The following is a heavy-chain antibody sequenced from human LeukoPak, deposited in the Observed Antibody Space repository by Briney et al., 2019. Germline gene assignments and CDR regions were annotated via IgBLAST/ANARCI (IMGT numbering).Heavy chain of an antibody. CDR3: AREGIAAPFDY. CDR2: IYYSGST. V-gene: IGHV4-59*01. CDR1: GGSISSYY. J-gene: IGHJ4*02. D-gene: IGHD6-13*01. Sequence: SETLSLTCTVSGGSISSYYWSWIRQPPGKGLEWIGYIYYSGSTNYNPSLKSRVTISVDTSKNQFSLKLSSVTAADTAVCYCAREGIAAPFDYWGQGTLVTVSS.